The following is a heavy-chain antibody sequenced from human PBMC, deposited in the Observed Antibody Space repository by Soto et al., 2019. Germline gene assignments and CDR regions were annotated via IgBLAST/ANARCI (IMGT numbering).Heavy chain of an antibody. CDR1: GYSFTSYW. Sequence: PXESLKISFKGSGYSFTSYWISWVRQIPGKGLEWMGRIDPSDSYTNYSPSFQGHVTISADKSISTAYLQWSSLKASDTAMYYCAREAGEYCSSTSCYFGWFDPWGQGTLVTVSS. V-gene: IGHV5-10-1*01. CDR2: IDPSDSYT. D-gene: IGHD2-2*01. CDR3: AREAGEYCSSTSCYFGWFDP. J-gene: IGHJ5*02.